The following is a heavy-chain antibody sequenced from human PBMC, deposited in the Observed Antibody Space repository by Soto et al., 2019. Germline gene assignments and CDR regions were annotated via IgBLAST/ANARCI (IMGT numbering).Heavy chain of an antibody. J-gene: IGHJ4*02. CDR2: MNPNSGNT. CDR1: GYTFTSYD. CDR3: ARGPGRFGGTGFDY. V-gene: IGHV1-8*01. Sequence: QVQLVQSGAEVKKPGASVKVSCKASGYTFTSYDINWVRQATGQGLEWMGWMNPNSGNTGYAQKFQGRVTMTRNTSNIKAYMELCSLRSEDTSVYDCARGPGRFGGTGFDYWGQGTLVTVSS. D-gene: IGHD3-10*01.